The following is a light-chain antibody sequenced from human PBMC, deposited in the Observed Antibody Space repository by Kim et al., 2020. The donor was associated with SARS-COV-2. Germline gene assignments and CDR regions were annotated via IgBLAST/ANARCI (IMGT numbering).Light chain of an antibody. J-gene: IGKJ2*01. CDR2: GTS. CDR3: QQYNHGPPYS. Sequence: VSPGKRATLAGRASQSVSSNFAWDQEKPGQAPMLLIYGTSTRATDIPARFSGSVSGTEFTLTISSRQSEDFTLYLCQQYNHGPPYSLGQGTKLEI. V-gene: IGKV3-15*01. CDR1: QSVSSN.